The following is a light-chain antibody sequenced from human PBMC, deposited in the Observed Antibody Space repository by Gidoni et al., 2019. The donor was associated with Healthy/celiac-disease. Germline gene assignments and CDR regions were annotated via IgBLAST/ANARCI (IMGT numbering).Light chain of an antibody. V-gene: IGKV3D-15*01. CDR2: GAS. J-gene: IGKJ1*01. Sequence: EIVMTQSPATLSVSPGERATLACRASQSVSSNLAWYQQKPGQAPRLLIYGASTRATGIPARFSGSGSGTDFTLTISSLQSEDFAFYYCQQYNNWPPVPFGQGTKVEIK. CDR1: QSVSSN. CDR3: QQYNNWPPVP.